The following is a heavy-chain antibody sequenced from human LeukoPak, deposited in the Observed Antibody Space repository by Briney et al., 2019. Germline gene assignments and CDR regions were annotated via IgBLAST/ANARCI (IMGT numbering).Heavy chain of an antibody. CDR1: GFTFSSYG. J-gene: IGHJ2*01. Sequence: GGSLRLSCAASGFTFSSYGMHWVRQAPGKGLEWVAVIWYDGSNKYYADSVKGRFTISRDNSKNTLYLQMDSLRAEDAAVYYCAKDKYVDDSWYFDLWGRGALVTVSS. CDR3: AKDKYVDDSWYFDL. CDR2: IWYDGSNK. D-gene: IGHD3-10*02. V-gene: IGHV3-30*02.